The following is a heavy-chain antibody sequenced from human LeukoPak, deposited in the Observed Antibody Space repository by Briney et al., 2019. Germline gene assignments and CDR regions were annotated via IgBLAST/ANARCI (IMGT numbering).Heavy chain of an antibody. V-gene: IGHV3-23*01. CDR3: AREVSYCGTTNCQSDY. CDR2: ISAGGDRT. D-gene: IGHD2-2*01. J-gene: IGHJ4*02. CDR1: GFTFSTYA. Sequence: GGSLRLSCAASGFTFSTYAMTWVRQAPGKGLEWVSGISAGGDRTYYADSVKGRFTISRDNSKNTVFLQMNSLRAEDTAVYYCAREVSYCGTTNCQSDYWGQGTLVTVSS.